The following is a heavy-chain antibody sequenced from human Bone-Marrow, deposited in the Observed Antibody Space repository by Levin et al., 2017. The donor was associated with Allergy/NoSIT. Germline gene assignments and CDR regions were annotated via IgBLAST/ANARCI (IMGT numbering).Heavy chain of an antibody. CDR2: ISSSSSYI. D-gene: IGHD6-13*01. CDR3: ARETPGGQQLVSPRPPSFDY. Sequence: GGSLRLSCAASGFTFSSYSMNWVRQAPGKGLEWVSSISSSSSYIYYADSVKGRFTISRDNAKNSLYLQMNSLRAEDTAVYYCARETPGGQQLVSPRPPSFDYWGQGTLVTVSS. J-gene: IGHJ4*02. CDR1: GFTFSSYS. V-gene: IGHV3-21*01.